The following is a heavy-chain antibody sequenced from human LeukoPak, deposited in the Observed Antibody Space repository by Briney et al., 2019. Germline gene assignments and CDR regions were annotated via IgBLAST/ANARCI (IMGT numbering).Heavy chain of an antibody. V-gene: IGHV3-30-3*01. D-gene: IGHD2-15*01. CDR2: ISYDGSNK. J-gene: IGHJ3*02. CDR1: GFTFSSYA. CDR3: AREIYCSGGSCGDAFDI. Sequence: GRSLRLSCAASGFTFSSYAMHLVRQAPGKGLEWVAVISYDGSNKYYADSVKGRFTISRDNSKNTLYLQMNSLRAEDTAVYYCAREIYCSGGSCGDAFDIWGQGTMVTVSS.